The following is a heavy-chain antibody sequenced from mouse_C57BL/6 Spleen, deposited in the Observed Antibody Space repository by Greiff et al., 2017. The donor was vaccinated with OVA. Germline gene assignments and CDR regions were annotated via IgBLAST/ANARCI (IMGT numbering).Heavy chain of an antibody. V-gene: IGHV3-8*01. CDR2: ISYSGST. Sequence: DVQLQESGPGLAKPSQTLSLTCSVTVYSITSDSWNWIRKFPGNKLEYMGYISYSGSTYYNPSLKSRISITRDTSKNQYYLQLNSVTTEDTATYYCARRLDYAMDYWGQGTSVTVSS. CDR3: ARRLDYAMDY. D-gene: IGHD2-4*01. J-gene: IGHJ4*01. CDR1: VYSITSDS.